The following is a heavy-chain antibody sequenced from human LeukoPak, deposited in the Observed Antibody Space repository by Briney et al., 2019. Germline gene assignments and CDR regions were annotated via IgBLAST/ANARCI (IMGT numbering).Heavy chain of an antibody. CDR1: GFTFSGHW. Sequence: GGSLRLSCIASGFTFSGHWIHWVRQAPGIGLVWVSRINEDGSDSMYAESVKGRFTISRDNAKNTVYLQMNSLRAEDTAVYYCVRDETLWTLDWWGQGTLVSVSS. CDR3: VRDETLWTLDW. V-gene: IGHV3-74*03. J-gene: IGHJ4*02. D-gene: IGHD1-1*01. CDR2: INEDGSDS.